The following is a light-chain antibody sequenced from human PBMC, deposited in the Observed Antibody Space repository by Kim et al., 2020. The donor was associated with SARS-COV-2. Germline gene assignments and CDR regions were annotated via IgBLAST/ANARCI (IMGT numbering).Light chain of an antibody. CDR1: SSNIGGHP. J-gene: IGLJ3*02. CDR3: ATWDGSLNGWV. V-gene: IGLV1-44*01. CDR2: SNS. Sequence: GARVSSSYSGASSNIGGHPVYWYQQLPGTAPKLLIDSNSLRPSGVPDRFSGSRSGTSASLAISGLQSEDEADYYCATWDGSLNGWVFGGGTQLTVL.